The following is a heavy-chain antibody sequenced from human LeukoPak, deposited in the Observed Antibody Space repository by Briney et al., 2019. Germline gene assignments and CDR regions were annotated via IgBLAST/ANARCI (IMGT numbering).Heavy chain of an antibody. Sequence: PSETLSLTCTVSGGSISSGVYYWNWIRQPPGKGLEWIGYIYYNGSTYYNPSLKSRVTISVDTSKNQFSLKLRSVTAADTAVYYCARENIVVVPAAIGGLNYYYYYMDVWGKGTTVTVSS. CDR3: ARENIVVVPAAIGGLNYYYYYMDV. CDR1: GGSISSGVYY. J-gene: IGHJ6*03. D-gene: IGHD2-2*02. CDR2: IYYNGST. V-gene: IGHV4-30-4*01.